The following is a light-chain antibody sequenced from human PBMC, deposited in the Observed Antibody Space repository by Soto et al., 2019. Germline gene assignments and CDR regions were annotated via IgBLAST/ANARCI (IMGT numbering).Light chain of an antibody. Sequence: IGMTQSPATLSVSPGERSTLSCRASQSVSSYLAWYQQKPGLPPRLLIYDASTRATGIPDRFSGSGSGTDFTLTISRLQSADFAVYYCQQYSNWPPLYTFGQGTKLEIK. CDR3: QQYSNWPPLYT. CDR1: QSVSSY. V-gene: IGKV3-15*01. J-gene: IGKJ2*01. CDR2: DAS.